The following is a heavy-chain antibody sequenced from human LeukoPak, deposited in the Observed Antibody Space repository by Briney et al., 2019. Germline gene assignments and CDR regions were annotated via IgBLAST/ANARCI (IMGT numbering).Heavy chain of an antibody. CDR1: GYTFTSCG. J-gene: IGHJ5*02. V-gene: IGHV1-18*01. CDR3: VRDRKTGDFRDWFGP. CDR2: ISAFNGNT. Sequence: ASVKVSCKASGYTFTSCGISWVRQAPRQGLEWMGWISAFNGNTNYAQKLQGRVTMTTDTSTSTAYMELRSLRSDDTAVYYCVRDRKTGDFRDWFGPWGQGTLVTVSS. D-gene: IGHD7-27*01.